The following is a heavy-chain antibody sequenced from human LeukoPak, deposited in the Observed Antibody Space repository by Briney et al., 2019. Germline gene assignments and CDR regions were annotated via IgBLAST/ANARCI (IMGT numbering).Heavy chain of an antibody. D-gene: IGHD3-10*01. CDR2: IYYSGST. CDR3: AGRGVPGLWFGGSFNWFDP. CDR1: GGSISSSSYY. Sequence: SETLSLTCTVSGGSISSSSYYWGWIRQPPGKGLEWIGSIYYSGSTYYNPSLKSRVTISVDTSKNQFSLKLSSVTAADTAVYYCAGRGVPGLWFGGSFNWFDPWGQGTLVTVSS. J-gene: IGHJ5*02. V-gene: IGHV4-39*01.